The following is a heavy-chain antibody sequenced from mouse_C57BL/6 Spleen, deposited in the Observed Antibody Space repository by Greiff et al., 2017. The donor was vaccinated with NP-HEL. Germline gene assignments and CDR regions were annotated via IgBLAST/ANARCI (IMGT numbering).Heavy chain of an antibody. D-gene: IGHD2-4*01. Sequence: DVMLVESGGGLVKPGGSLKLSCAASGFTFSSYAMSWVRQTPEKRLEWVATISDGGSYTYYPDNVKGRFTISRDNAKNNLYLQMSHLKSEDTAMYYCARVSTMITTEFAYWGQGTLVTVSA. V-gene: IGHV5-4*03. CDR3: ARVSTMITTEFAY. J-gene: IGHJ3*01. CDR2: ISDGGSYT. CDR1: GFTFSSYA.